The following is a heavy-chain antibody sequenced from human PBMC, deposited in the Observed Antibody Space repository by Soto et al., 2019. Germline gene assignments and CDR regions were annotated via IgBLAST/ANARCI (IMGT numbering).Heavy chain of an antibody. CDR3: ARERTGTTSMDV. Sequence: QVQLVQSGAEVKKPGASVKVSCKASGYTFTSYDINWVRQATGQGLEWMGWMHPNSGNTGYAQKFQGRVTMTRNTSISTAYMELSMLRSEDTAVYYCARERTGTTSMDVWGQGTTVTVSS. CDR1: GYTFTSYD. V-gene: IGHV1-8*01. D-gene: IGHD1-1*01. J-gene: IGHJ6*02. CDR2: MHPNSGNT.